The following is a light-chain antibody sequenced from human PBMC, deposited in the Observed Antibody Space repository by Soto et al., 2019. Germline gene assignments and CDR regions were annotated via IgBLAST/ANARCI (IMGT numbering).Light chain of an antibody. J-gene: IGLJ1*01. Sequence: QSVLTQPASVSGSPGQSITISCSGTRSDIGSYNYVAWYQQFPGKTPKILIYGVSNRPSGVSSRFSGSKSGNTASLTISGLQAEDEADYYCISYAGTAYVFGTGTKVTVL. CDR3: ISYAGTAYV. CDR2: GVS. V-gene: IGLV2-14*01. CDR1: RSDIGSYNY.